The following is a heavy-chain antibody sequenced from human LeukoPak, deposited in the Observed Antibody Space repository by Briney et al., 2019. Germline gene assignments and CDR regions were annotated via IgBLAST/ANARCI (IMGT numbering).Heavy chain of an antibody. D-gene: IGHD2-15*01. CDR3: AGRYCSGGICYWLDY. CDR2: IYHSGTT. CDR1: GGSISSSNW. V-gene: IGHV4-4*02. J-gene: IGHJ4*02. Sequence: SETLSLTCAVSGGSISSSNWWSWVRQPPGKGLEWIGEIYHSGTTNYNPSLKSRVTISVDKSKNQFSLKLSSVTAADTAVYYCAGRYCSGGICYWLDYWGQGTLVTVSS.